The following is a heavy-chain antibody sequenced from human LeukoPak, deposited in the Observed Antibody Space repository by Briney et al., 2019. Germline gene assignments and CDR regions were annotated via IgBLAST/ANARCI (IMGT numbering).Heavy chain of an antibody. D-gene: IGHD3-9*01. Sequence: RGSLRLSCAASGFTFSTYGVHWVRQPTGKGLEWVAVIWYDGSKKYYADSVKGRFTISRDNSKNTLYLQINSLRDEDTAVYYCARDIQYFEILTGYSALDYWGQGTLVTVSS. V-gene: IGHV3-33*01. CDR2: IWYDGSKK. CDR3: ARDIQYFEILTGYSALDY. J-gene: IGHJ4*02. CDR1: GFTFSTYG.